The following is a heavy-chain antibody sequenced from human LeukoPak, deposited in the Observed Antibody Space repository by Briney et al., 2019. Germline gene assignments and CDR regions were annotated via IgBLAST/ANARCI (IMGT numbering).Heavy chain of an antibody. V-gene: IGHV3-48*01. D-gene: IGHD3-10*01. CDR1: GFTFSNAW. J-gene: IGHJ4*02. CDR3: ARDGSGRVPEMSAPDY. Sequence: PGGSLRLSCAASGFTFSNAWMSWVRQAPGKGLEWVSAISGSGGSTYYADSVKGRFTISRDNAKNSLYLQMNSLRAEDTAVYYCARDGSGRVPEMSAPDYWGQGTLVTVSS. CDR2: ISGSGGST.